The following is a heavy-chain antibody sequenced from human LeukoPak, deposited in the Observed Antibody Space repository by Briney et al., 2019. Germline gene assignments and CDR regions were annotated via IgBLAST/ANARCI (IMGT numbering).Heavy chain of an antibody. CDR1: GFTFGAYF. CDR2: ISSNEYDT. CDR3: VKDLNGTWSFDY. V-gene: IGHV3-64D*06. Sequence: GGSLRLSCSASGFTFGAYFMHWVRQAPGKGLQYVSSISSNEYDTYYADSVKGRFTISRDNSKNTLFLQMNNLRPEDTAVYYCVKDLNGTWSFDYWGQGTLVAVSS. D-gene: IGHD2-8*01. J-gene: IGHJ4*02.